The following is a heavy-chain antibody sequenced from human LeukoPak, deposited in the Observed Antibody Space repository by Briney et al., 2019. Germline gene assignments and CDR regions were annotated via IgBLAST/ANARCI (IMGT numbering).Heavy chain of an antibody. V-gene: IGHV3-30*18. Sequence: GGSLRLSCAASGFTFSSYAMSWVRQAPGKGLEWVAVISYDGSNKYYADSVKGRFTISRDNSKNTLYLQMNSLRAEDTAVYYCAKMGSGWYGWFDPWGQGTLVTVSS. CDR1: GFTFSSYA. CDR3: AKMGSGWYGWFDP. CDR2: ISYDGSNK. D-gene: IGHD6-19*01. J-gene: IGHJ5*02.